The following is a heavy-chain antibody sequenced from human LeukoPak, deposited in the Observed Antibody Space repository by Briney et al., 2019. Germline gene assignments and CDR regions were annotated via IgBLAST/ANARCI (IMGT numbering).Heavy chain of an antibody. V-gene: IGHV1-8*01. CDR3: ARGLPKAVFGMVIED. J-gene: IGHJ1*01. CDR2: MNTNSGNT. Sequence: ASVKVSCKASGYPFTSYNVNWVRQATGQGLEWMGWMNTNSGNTGYSQNFQGRVTMTRDTSISTAYMELSSLMSEDMAVYYCARGLPKAVFGMVIEDWGQGTLVTVPS. D-gene: IGHD3-3*01. CDR1: GYPFTSYN.